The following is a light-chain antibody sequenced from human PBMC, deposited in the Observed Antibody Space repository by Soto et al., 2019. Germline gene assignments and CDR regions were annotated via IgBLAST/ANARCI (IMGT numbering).Light chain of an antibody. CDR3: AAWDDSLNGPV. Sequence: QSVLTQPPSVSAAPRQTVTISCSGSSSNIGNNAVNWYQQLPGKAPKLLIHYDDRVASGVSGRLSGSKSGTSASLAISGLQSEDEGDYYCAAWDDSLNGPVFGGGTKLTVL. V-gene: IGLV1-36*01. CDR2: YDD. CDR1: SSNIGNNA. J-gene: IGLJ3*02.